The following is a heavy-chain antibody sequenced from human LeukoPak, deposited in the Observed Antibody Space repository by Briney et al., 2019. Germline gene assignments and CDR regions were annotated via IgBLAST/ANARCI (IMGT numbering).Heavy chain of an antibody. CDR1: GGSFTGYY. Sequence: TSETLSLTCAVYGGSFTGYYWSWIRQPPGKGLEWIGEINHSGSTNYKPSLKSRVTMSIDTSKNQFSVTLQFVTAADTAVYFCARAHSGFYLDAWGQGALVTVSS. CDR3: ARAHSGFYLDA. CDR2: INHSGST. J-gene: IGHJ4*02. V-gene: IGHV4-34*01. D-gene: IGHD3-22*01.